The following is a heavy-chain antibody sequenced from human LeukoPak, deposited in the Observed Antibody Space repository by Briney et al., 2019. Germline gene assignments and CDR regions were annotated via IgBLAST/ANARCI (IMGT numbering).Heavy chain of an antibody. Sequence: PSETLSLTCTVSGGSISSYYWSWIRQPPGKGLKWIGYIYYSGSTNYNPSLKSRVTISVDTSKNQFSLKLSSVTAADTAVYYCARAVEMATTYYFDYWGQGTLVTVSS. V-gene: IGHV4-59*01. CDR3: ARAVEMATTYYFDY. J-gene: IGHJ4*02. CDR2: IYYSGST. D-gene: IGHD5-24*01. CDR1: GGSISSYY.